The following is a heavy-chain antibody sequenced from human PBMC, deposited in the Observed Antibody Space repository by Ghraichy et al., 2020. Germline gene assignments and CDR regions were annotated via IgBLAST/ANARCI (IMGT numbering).Heavy chain of an antibody. Sequence: GGSLRLSCAASGFTFSSYSMNWVRQAPGKGLEWVSSISSSSSYIYYADSVKGRFTISRDNAKNSLYLQMNSLRAEDTAVYYCARDRSGIEAFDIWGQGTMVTVSS. CDR3: ARDRSGIEAFDI. D-gene: IGHD2-15*01. V-gene: IGHV3-21*01. J-gene: IGHJ3*02. CDR2: ISSSSSYI. CDR1: GFTFSSYS.